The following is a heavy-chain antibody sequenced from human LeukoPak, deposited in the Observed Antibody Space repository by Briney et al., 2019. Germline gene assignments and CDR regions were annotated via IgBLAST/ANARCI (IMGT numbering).Heavy chain of an antibody. CDR3: ARGRGGDYVPSRFDY. Sequence: GGSLRLSCSASGFAFGGFAMGWVRQAPGKGLEWVSSISGSGGNTYYADSVEGRFTVSRDNSKNTLYLQMYSLRAEDTALYYCARGRGGDYVPSRFDYWGQGTLVTVSS. CDR2: ISGSGGNT. CDR1: GFAFGGFA. V-gene: IGHV3-23*01. D-gene: IGHD4-17*01. J-gene: IGHJ4*02.